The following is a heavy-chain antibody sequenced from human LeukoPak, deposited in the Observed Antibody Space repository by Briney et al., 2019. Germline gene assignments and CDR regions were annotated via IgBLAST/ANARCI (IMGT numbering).Heavy chain of an antibody. D-gene: IGHD3-10*01. CDR3: ARLWFGDNWFDP. V-gene: IGHV4-59*01. Sequence: SGTLSLTCTVSGGSISSDYRSWSRQPPGKGLEWIGYIYYSGSTNYNPSLKSRVTISVDTYKNQFSLKLSSVTAADTAVYYCARLWFGDNWFDPWGQGTLVTVTS. CDR1: GGSISSDY. CDR2: IYYSGST. J-gene: IGHJ5*02.